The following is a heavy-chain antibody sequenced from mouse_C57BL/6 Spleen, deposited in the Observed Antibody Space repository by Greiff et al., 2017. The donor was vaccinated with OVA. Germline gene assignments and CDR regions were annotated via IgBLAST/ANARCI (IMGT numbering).Heavy chain of an antibody. J-gene: IGHJ4*01. V-gene: IGHV1-22*01. D-gene: IGHD2-2*01. CDR3: ARSGYDGYYYAMDY. Sequence: VQLQQSGPELVKPGASVKMSCKASGYTFTDYNMHWVKQSHGKSLEWIGYINPNNGGTSYNQKFKGKATLTVNKSSSTAYMELRSLTSEDSAVYYCARSGYDGYYYAMDYWGQGTSVTVSS. CDR1: GYTFTDYN. CDR2: INPNNGGT.